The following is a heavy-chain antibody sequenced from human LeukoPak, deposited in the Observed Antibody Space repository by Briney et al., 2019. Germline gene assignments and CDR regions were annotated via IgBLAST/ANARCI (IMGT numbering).Heavy chain of an antibody. J-gene: IGHJ5*02. D-gene: IGHD2-2*02. CDR3: ARDIVVVPAAINWFDP. CDR2: INPSGGST. CDR1: GYTFTSYY. Sequence: ASVKVSCKASGYTFTSYYMHWVRQAPGQGLEWMGRINPSGGSTSYAQKFQGRVTMTRDTSTSTVYMELSSLRSEDTAVYYCARDIVVVPAAINWFDPWGQGTLVTVSS. V-gene: IGHV1-46*03.